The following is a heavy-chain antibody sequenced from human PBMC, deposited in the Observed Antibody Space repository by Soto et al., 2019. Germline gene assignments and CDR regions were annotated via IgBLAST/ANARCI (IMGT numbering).Heavy chain of an antibody. D-gene: IGHD6-19*01. CDR2: IIPTFGTA. CDR1: GGTFSSYA. V-gene: IGHV1-69*13. J-gene: IGHJ6*02. CDR3: ARGLLAVAGTYYYYGMDV. Sequence: SVKVSCKASGGTFSSYAISWVRQAPGQGLEWMGGIIPTFGTANYAQKFQGRVTITADESTSTAYMELSSLRSEDTAVYYCARGLLAVAGTYYYYGMDVWGQGTTVTVSS.